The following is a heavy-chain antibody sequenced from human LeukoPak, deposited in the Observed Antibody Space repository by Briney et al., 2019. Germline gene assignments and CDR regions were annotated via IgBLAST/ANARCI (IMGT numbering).Heavy chain of an antibody. V-gene: IGHV4-59*01. CDR2: IYYSGST. D-gene: IGHD2-15*01. J-gene: IGHJ6*04. Sequence: SETLSLTCTVSGGSISSYYRSWIRQPPGKGLEWIGYIYYSGSTNYNPSLKSRVTISVDTSKNQFSLKLSSVTAADTAVYYCARVLNDCSGGSCYVGLSDYYYYGMDVWGKGTTVTVSS. CDR1: GGSISSYY. CDR3: ARVLNDCSGGSCYVGLSDYYYYGMDV.